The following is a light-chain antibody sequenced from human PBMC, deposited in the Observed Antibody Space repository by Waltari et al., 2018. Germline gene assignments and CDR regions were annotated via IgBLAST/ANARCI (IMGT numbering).Light chain of an antibody. V-gene: IGLV2-14*03. J-gene: IGLJ2*01. CDR3: CSYSRSSTLV. CDR2: DVS. Sequence: QSALAQPASVSGSPGQSIAISCTGTSSDVGGHNSFSWYQQHPGKAPKLIIHDVSNRPSGVSDRFSGSKSGDTASLTISGLQAEDEADYYCCSYSRSSTLVFGGGTKLTVL. CDR1: SSDVGGHNS.